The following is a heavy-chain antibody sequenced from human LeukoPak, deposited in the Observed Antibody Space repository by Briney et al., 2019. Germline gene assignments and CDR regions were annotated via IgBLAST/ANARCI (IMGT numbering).Heavy chain of an antibody. V-gene: IGHV3-33*01. CDR1: GFTFSSYG. Sequence: GGSLRLSCAASGFTFSSYGMHWVRQAPGKGLEWVAVIWYDGSNKYHADSVKGRFTISRDNSKNTLYLQMNSLRAEDTAVYYCASESAAGPNYYYYYGMDVWGQGTTVTVSS. D-gene: IGHD6-13*01. CDR2: IWYDGSNK. J-gene: IGHJ6*02. CDR3: ASESAAGPNYYYYYGMDV.